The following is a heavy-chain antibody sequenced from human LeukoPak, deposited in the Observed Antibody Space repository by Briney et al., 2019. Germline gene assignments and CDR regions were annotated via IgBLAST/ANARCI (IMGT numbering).Heavy chain of an antibody. Sequence: GESLKISCKASGYTFTHYWIGWVRQMPGKGLEWMGIIYPSDSDTKYSPSFQGQVTISADKSITTAYLQWSSLKASDSAIYYCARRVPTSATRVFDYWGQGTLVTVSS. CDR1: GYTFTHYW. V-gene: IGHV5-51*01. CDR3: ARRVPTSATRVFDY. D-gene: IGHD2-15*01. J-gene: IGHJ4*02. CDR2: IYPSDSDT.